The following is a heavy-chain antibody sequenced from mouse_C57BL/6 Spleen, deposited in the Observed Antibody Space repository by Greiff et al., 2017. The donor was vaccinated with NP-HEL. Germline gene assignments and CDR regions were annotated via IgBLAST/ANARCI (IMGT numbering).Heavy chain of an antibody. V-gene: IGHV1-18*01. CDR3: ARPYYSNYGFFAY. D-gene: IGHD2-5*01. CDR1: GYTFTDYN. J-gene: IGHJ3*01. Sequence: LVEPGASVKIPCKASGYTFTDYNMDWVKQSHGKSLEWIGDINPNNGGTIYNQKFKGKATLTVDKSSSTAYMELRSLTSEDTAVYYCARPYYSNYGFFAYWGQGTLVTVSA. CDR2: INPNNGGT.